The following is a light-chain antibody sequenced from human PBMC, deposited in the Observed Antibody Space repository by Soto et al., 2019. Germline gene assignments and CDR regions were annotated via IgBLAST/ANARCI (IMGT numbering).Light chain of an antibody. CDR3: QQYDSSPKT. V-gene: IGKV3-15*01. CDR1: QTVGSN. J-gene: IGKJ1*01. CDR2: GAS. Sequence: EIVMTKSQATLSVSPGEIITIYFSASQTVGSNLAWYQQKPGQAPRLLIYGASTRATGIPARFSGSGSGTEFTLTISRLEPEDFAVYYWQQYDSSPKTFGQGTKVDIK.